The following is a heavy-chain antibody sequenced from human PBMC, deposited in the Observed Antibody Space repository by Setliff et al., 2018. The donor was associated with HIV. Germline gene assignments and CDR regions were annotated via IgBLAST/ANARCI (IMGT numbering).Heavy chain of an antibody. V-gene: IGHV4-59*11. J-gene: IGHJ4*02. CDR3: ARDLGAVAGYYFDY. Sequence: SETLSLTCNVSGSPISSHYWTWIRRPPGKGLEWIGYIYYSGSTTYNPSLKSRVAISVDTSKNQFSLKLSSVTAADTAVYYCARDLGAVAGYYFDYWGQGTLVTVSS. D-gene: IGHD6-19*01. CDR1: GSPISSHY. CDR2: IYYSGST.